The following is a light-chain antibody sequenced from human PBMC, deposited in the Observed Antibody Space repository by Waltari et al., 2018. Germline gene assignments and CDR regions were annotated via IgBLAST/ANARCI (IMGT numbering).Light chain of an antibody. CDR3: NCRDSSGNVI. CDR1: SLRTFY. CDR2: AQD. V-gene: IGLV3-19*01. Sequence: SSELTQDPAVSVALGQTVRITCQGDSLRTFYASWYQQKPGQAPVLVIYAQDTRPSGIPDRFSGSSSGNTASLTITGAQAEDEADYYCNCRDSSGNVIFGGGTKVTVL. J-gene: IGLJ2*01.